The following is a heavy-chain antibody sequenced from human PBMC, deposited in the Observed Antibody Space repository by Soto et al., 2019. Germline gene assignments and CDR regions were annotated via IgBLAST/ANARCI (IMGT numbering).Heavy chain of an antibody. CDR1: GGSIGSYY. CDR3: ARDRLVVPAAISFYYYYGMDV. D-gene: IGHD2-2*01. Sequence: PSETLSLTCTVSGGSIGSYYWSWIRQPPGKGLEWIGYIYYSGSTNYNPSLKSRVTISVDTSKNQFSLRLSSVTAADTAVYYCARDRLVVPAAISFYYYYGMDVWGQGTTVTVSS. J-gene: IGHJ6*02. CDR2: IYYSGST. V-gene: IGHV4-59*01.